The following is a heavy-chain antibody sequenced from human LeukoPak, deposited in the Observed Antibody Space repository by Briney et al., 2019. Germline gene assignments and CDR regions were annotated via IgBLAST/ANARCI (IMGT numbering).Heavy chain of an antibody. D-gene: IGHD3-10*01. J-gene: IGHJ4*02. V-gene: IGHV3-7*03. Sequence: PGGSLRLSCAASGFTFSSYWMSWVRQAPGKGLEWVANIKQDGSEKYYVDSVKGRFTISRDNAKNSLYLQMNSLRAEDTAVYYCARDRGRLISALQGSFDYWGQGTLVTVSS. CDR3: ARDRGRLISALQGSFDY. CDR2: IKQDGSEK. CDR1: GFTFSSYW.